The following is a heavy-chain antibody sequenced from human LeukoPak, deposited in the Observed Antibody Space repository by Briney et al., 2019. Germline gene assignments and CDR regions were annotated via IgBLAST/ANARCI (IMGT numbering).Heavy chain of an antibody. CDR2: ISSSGSTI. CDR1: GFTFSSYE. V-gene: IGHV3-48*03. Sequence: GGSLRLSCAASGFTFSSYEMNWVRQAPGKGLEWVSYISSSGSTIYYADSVKGRFTISRDNAKNSLYLQMNSLRAEDTAVYYCTREAPDAFDIWGQGTMVTVSS. J-gene: IGHJ3*02. CDR3: TREAPDAFDI. D-gene: IGHD6-6*01.